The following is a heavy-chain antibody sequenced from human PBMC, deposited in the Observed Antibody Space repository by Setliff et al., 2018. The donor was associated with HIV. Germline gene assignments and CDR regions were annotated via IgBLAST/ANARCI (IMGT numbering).Heavy chain of an antibody. Sequence: GASVKVSCKAAGYNFTDYYMHWVRQATGQGLEWRGRINPNSGGTNYVQKFQGRVAMTRDTSINTAYMELSRLISDDTAVYYCARGVKGIAATGKYYFDCWGQGTLVPVSS. J-gene: IGHJ4*02. CDR2: INPNSGGT. D-gene: IGHD6-13*01. V-gene: IGHV1-2*06. CDR1: GYNFTDYY. CDR3: ARGVKGIAATGKYYFDC.